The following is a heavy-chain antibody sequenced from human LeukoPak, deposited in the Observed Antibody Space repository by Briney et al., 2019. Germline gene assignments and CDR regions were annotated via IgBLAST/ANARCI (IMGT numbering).Heavy chain of an antibody. J-gene: IGHJ6*04. CDR1: GFTFSSYG. CDR2: ISGPPAGYST. D-gene: IGHD3-22*01. CDR3: AKGSSGYSFDAMDV. Sequence: GGSLRLSCAASGFTFSSYGMHWVRQAPGKGLEWVSVISGPPAGYSTNYADSVKGRFTISRDNSKNTLNLQMNSLRVEDTAIYYCAKGSSGYSFDAMDVWGKGTTATVSS. V-gene: IGHV3-23*01.